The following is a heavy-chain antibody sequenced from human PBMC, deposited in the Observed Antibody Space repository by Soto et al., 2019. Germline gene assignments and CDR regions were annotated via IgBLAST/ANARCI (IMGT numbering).Heavy chain of an antibody. CDR2: IYWDDDK. CDR3: SHSRPPRLLYY. V-gene: IGHV2-5*02. J-gene: IGHJ4*02. Sequence: SGPTLVNPTQTLTLTCTFSGFSLSTSGVGVGWVRQPPGKALEWLALIYWDDDKRYSSSLNSRLAITKDTSKNQVVLTMTNMDPVDTATYFCSHSRPPRLLYYRGQGTPVPVS. CDR1: GFSLSTSGVG. D-gene: IGHD6-6*01.